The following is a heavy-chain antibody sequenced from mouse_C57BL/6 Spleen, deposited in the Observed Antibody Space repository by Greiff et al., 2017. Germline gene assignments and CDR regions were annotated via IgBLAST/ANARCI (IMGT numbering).Heavy chain of an antibody. D-gene: IGHD1-1*01. V-gene: IGHV5-16*01. Sequence: DVMLVESEGGLVQPGSSMKLSCTASGFTFSDYYMAWVRQVPEKGLEWVANINYDGSSTYYLDSLKSRFIISRDNAKNILYLQMSSLKSEDTATYYCARDRYYGSSYDAMDYWGQGTSVTVSS. J-gene: IGHJ4*01. CDR1: GFTFSDYY. CDR2: INYDGSST. CDR3: ARDRYYGSSYDAMDY.